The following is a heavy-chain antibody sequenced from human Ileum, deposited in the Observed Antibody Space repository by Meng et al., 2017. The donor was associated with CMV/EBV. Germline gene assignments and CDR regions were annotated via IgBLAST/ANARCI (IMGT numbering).Heavy chain of an antibody. CDR1: GYTLSTYH. Sequence: QVHLVQSGAEVKKPVASVKVSCKASGYTLSTYHMHWLRQAPGQGLEWMGVINPTNGGTDYAQQFQGRVTMTTDTSTNTVYLELSSLTSDDTAVYYCARVLVAGRAEYHYWGQGTLVTVSS. V-gene: IGHV1-46*01. CDR3: ARVLVAGRAEYHY. J-gene: IGHJ4*02. CDR2: INPTNGGT. D-gene: IGHD6-19*01.